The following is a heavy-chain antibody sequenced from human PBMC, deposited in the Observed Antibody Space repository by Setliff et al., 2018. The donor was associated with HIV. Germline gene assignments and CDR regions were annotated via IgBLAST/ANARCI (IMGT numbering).Heavy chain of an antibody. Sequence: ASVKVSCKASGYTFTSYGISWVRQTPGQGLEWMGWISAYNGNTNYAQKLQGRVTMTTDTSTSTAYMELRSLRSDDTAVYYCARDVDYTDAFDIWGQGTMVTVSS. D-gene: IGHD4-4*01. V-gene: IGHV1-18*01. J-gene: IGHJ3*02. CDR2: ISAYNGNT. CDR3: ARDVDYTDAFDI. CDR1: GYTFTSYG.